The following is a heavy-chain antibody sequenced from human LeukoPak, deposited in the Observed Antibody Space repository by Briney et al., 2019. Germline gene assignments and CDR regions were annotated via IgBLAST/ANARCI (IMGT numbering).Heavy chain of an antibody. CDR3: ARQTITMIVVVVPTCFDY. Sequence: SSETLSLTCTVSGGSISSSSYYWGWIRQPPGKGLEWIGSIYYSGSTYYNPSLKSRVTISVDTSKNQFSLKLSSVTAADTAVYYCARQTITMIVVVVPTCFDYWGQGTLVTVSS. CDR2: IYYSGST. CDR1: GGSISSSSYY. J-gene: IGHJ4*02. V-gene: IGHV4-39*01. D-gene: IGHD3-22*01.